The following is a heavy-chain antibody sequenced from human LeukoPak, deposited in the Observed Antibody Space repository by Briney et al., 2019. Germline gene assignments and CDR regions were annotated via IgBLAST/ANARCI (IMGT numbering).Heavy chain of an antibody. V-gene: IGHV4-34*01. J-gene: IGHJ4*02. Sequence: SETLSLACAGYGGSFSGYYWSWIRQPPGKGLEWIGEINHSGSTNYNPSLKSRVTISVDTSKNQFSLKLSSVTAADTAVYYCATTSQYYGLDYWGQGTLVTVSS. CDR2: INHSGST. CDR3: ATTSQYYGLDY. D-gene: IGHD2/OR15-2a*01. CDR1: GGSFSGYY.